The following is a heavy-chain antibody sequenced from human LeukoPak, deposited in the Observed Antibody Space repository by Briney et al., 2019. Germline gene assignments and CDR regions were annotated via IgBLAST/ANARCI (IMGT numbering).Heavy chain of an antibody. CDR2: IKEDGSEK. J-gene: IGHJ4*02. CDR3: ARIRGGY. V-gene: IGHV3-7*01. CDR1: GFTFSNFW. D-gene: IGHD3-10*01. Sequence: GSLRLSCVASGFTFSNFWMHWVRQAPGKGLEWVANIKEDGSEKHYPDSVKGRLTISRDNAKNSLYLQMNSLRAEDTAVYYCARIRGGYWGQGTLVTVSS.